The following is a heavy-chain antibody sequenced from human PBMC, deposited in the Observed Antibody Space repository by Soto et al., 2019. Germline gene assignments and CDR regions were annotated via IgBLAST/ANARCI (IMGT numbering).Heavy chain of an antibody. CDR1: GYIFKNYG. D-gene: IGHD4-17*01. CDR3: ARYIDYDMDY. CDR2: IYPKEGRA. Sequence: QVKLVQSGAEVQKPGASVKVSCKTSGYIFKNYGISWVRQAPGQGLEWMGWIYPKEGRANFAQDFQGRVTLTTDTPTSTAYIELRSLRFNDAAVDFCARYIDYDMDYWGQGTLVTVSS. J-gene: IGHJ4*02. V-gene: IGHV1-18*01.